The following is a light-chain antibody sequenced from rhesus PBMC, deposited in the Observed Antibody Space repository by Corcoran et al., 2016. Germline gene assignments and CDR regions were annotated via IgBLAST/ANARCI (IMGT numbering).Light chain of an antibody. Sequence: DIQMTQSPSSLSASVGDTVTITCQASQGISKYLAWYQQKPGKAPKLLIYEASTLQSGVPSRFSGSESGTEVTLTISILQPEDFATYYCQQHDSYPFTFGPGTKLDIK. CDR1: QGISKY. CDR2: EAS. J-gene: IGKJ3*01. V-gene: IGKV1-25*01. CDR3: QQHDSYPFT.